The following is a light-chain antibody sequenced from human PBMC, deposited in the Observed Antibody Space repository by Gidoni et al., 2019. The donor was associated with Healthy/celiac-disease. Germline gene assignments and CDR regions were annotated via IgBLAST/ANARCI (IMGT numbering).Light chain of an antibody. CDR2: DDS. J-gene: IGLJ3*02. CDR1: NIGSKS. V-gene: IGLV3-21*02. CDR3: QVWDSSSDHWV. Sequence: SSFLPPPPSVSVAPGQTARITCGGTNIGSKSVHWYQQKPGQAPVLVVYDDSDRPSGIPERFSGSNSGNTATLTISRVEAGDEADYYCQVWDSSSDHWVFGGGTKLTVL.